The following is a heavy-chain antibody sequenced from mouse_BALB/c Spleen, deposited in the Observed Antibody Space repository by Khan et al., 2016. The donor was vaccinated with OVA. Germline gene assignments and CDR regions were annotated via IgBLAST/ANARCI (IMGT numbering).Heavy chain of an antibody. Sequence: VQLVESGPGLVAPSQSLSITCTVSGFSLSRYNIHWVRQPPGKGLEWLGMIWGGGSTDYNSALTSRLSISKDNSKGQVFLKMHSLQTDDTARYYCARAYYRYDGYYAMDYWGQGTSVTVSS. CDR3: ARAYYRYDGYYAMDY. V-gene: IGHV2-6-4*01. CDR2: IWGGGST. CDR1: GFSLSRYN. J-gene: IGHJ4*01. D-gene: IGHD2-14*01.